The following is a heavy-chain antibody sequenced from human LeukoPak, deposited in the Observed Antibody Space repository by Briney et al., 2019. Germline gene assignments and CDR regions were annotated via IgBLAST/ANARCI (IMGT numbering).Heavy chain of an antibody. CDR3: GRPLQRGSWTQRALDY. CDR2: INPSGGST. V-gene: IGHV1-46*01. Sequence: RASVKVSCKASGYTFTSYYMHWVRQAPGQGLEWMGIINPSGGSTSYAQKFQGRVTMTRDTSTSTVYMELSSLRSEDTAVYYCGRPLQRGSWTQRALDYWGQGTLVTVSS. CDR1: GYTFTSYY. D-gene: IGHD3-10*01. J-gene: IGHJ4*02.